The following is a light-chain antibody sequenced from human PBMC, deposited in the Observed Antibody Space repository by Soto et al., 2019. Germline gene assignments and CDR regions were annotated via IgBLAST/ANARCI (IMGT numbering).Light chain of an antibody. J-gene: IGKJ3*01. CDR2: GAS. CDR3: QQRSNWLFT. Sequence: EIVLTQSPGTLSLSPGERATLSCRASQSVSSSYLAWYQQKPGQAPRLLIYGASSRATGIPDGFSGSGSGTDFTLTISSLEPEDFAVYYCQQRSNWLFTFGPGTKVDIK. CDR1: QSVSSSY. V-gene: IGKV3D-20*02.